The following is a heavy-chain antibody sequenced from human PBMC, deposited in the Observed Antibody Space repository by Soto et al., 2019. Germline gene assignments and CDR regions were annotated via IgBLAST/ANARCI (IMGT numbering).Heavy chain of an antibody. Sequence: GESLKISCKGSGYSFTSYWIGWMRQMPGKGLEWMGIIYPGDSDTRYSPSFQGQVTISADKSISTAYLQWSSLKASDTAMYYCARHKPFIAAAGTANDYWGQGTLVTVSS. V-gene: IGHV5-51*01. D-gene: IGHD6-13*01. J-gene: IGHJ4*02. CDR1: GYSFTSYW. CDR3: ARHKPFIAAAGTANDY. CDR2: IYPGDSDT.